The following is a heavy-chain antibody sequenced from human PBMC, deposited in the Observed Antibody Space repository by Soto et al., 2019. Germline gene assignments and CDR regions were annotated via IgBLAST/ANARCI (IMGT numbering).Heavy chain of an antibody. CDR3: SATRITMIVVVRSYGMDV. V-gene: IGHV1-69*01. CDR1: GGTFSSYA. D-gene: IGHD3-22*01. CDR2: IIPIFGTA. Sequence: QVQLVQSGAEVRKPGSSVKVSCKASGGTFSSYAISWVRQAPGQGLEWMGGIIPIFGTANYAQKFQGRVTITADESTSTAYMELSSLRSEYTAAYYRSATRITMIVVVRSYGMDVWGQGTTVTVSS. J-gene: IGHJ6*02.